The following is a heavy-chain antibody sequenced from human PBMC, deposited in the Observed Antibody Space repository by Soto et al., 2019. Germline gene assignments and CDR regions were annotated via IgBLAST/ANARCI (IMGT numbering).Heavy chain of an antibody. CDR3: ARSRANYYDSRGYYYSSFHY. CDR1: GGTFSSYA. Sequence: QVQLVQSGAEVKKPGSSVKVSCKTSGGTFSSYAISWVRQAPGQGLEWMGGIIPMFGTANYAQKFQGRVTTTAAESTSTAYMELTSLRSEDTAVYYCARSRANYYDSRGYYYSSFHYWGQGTLVTVSS. J-gene: IGHJ4*02. D-gene: IGHD3-22*01. V-gene: IGHV1-69*12. CDR2: IIPMFGTA.